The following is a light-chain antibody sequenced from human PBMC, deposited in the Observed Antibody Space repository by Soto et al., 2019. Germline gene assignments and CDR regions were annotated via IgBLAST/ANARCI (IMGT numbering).Light chain of an antibody. CDR3: QQSFRRPWT. Sequence: DIQMTQSPSSLSASVGDRVTISCRASQTITTYLNWYQQRPGKAPQVLIYAASNLKSGVPSRFSASGSGTDVSLTISSLQFEDFATYYCQQSFRRPWTFGQGTKE. J-gene: IGKJ1*01. V-gene: IGKV1-39*01. CDR2: AAS. CDR1: QTITTY.